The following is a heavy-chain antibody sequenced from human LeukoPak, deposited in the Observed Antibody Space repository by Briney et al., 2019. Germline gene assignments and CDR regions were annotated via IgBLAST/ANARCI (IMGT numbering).Heavy chain of an antibody. CDR1: GGSFSGYY. CDR2: INHSGST. Sequence: PSETLSLTCAVYGGSFSGYYWSWIRQPPGKGLEWIGEINHSGSTNYNPSLKSRVTISVDTSKNQFSLKLSSVTAADTAVYYCARPKLYDSSGYYHDGAFDIWGQGTMVTVSS. CDR3: ARPKLYDSSGYYHDGAFDI. J-gene: IGHJ3*02. D-gene: IGHD3-22*01. V-gene: IGHV4-34*01.